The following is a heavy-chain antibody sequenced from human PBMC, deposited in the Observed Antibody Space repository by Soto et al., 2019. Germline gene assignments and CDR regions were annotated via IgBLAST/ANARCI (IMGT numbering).Heavy chain of an antibody. V-gene: IGHV3-30-3*01. CDR1: GFTFSSYA. J-gene: IGHJ4*02. CDR2: ISYDGSNK. Sequence: QVQLVESGGGVVQPGRSLRLSCAASGFTFSSYAMHWVRQAPGKGLEWVAVISYDGSNKYYADSVKGRFTISRDNSKNTLYLQMNSLIDEDTAVYYDARERYAMAAAGTAFDYWCQGTLVTVSS. D-gene: IGHD6-13*01. CDR3: ARERYAMAAAGTAFDY.